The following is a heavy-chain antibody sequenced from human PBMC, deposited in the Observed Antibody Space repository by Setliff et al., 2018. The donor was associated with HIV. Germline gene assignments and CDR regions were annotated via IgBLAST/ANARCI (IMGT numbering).Heavy chain of an antibody. J-gene: IGHJ5*02. CDR1: GASISSNT. CDR2: IYNSVTT. Sequence: SETLSLTCIVSGASISSNTWSWIRRAPGKGLQWIGFIYNSVTTNYNPSLKSRVTISLDTSKNQFSLKLTSVTAADTAVYYCARGGTSSNWFGPWGQGTLVTVSS. CDR3: ARGGTSSNWFGP. D-gene: IGHD2-2*01. V-gene: IGHV4-59*01.